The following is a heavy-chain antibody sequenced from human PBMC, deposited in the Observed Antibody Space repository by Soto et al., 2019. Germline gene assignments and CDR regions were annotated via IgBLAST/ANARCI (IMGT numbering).Heavy chain of an antibody. J-gene: IGHJ4*02. CDR1: GFTFSSHS. Sequence: GGSLRLSCAGSGFTFSSHSMNWVRQVPGKGLECISFISSSSSSIIYADSVKGRFTISRDNAKNSLYLQMNSLRVEDTAVYYCTRGPGSGDWLIDKWGQGTLVT. V-gene: IGHV3-48*01. CDR3: TRGPGSGDWLIDK. D-gene: IGHD2-21*01. CDR2: ISSSSSSI.